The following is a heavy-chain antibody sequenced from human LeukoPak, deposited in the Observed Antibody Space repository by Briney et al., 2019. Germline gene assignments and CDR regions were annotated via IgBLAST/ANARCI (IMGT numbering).Heavy chain of an antibody. D-gene: IGHD3-22*01. J-gene: IGHJ4*02. CDR2: IYYGGST. CDR3: ARDDSSGYYQV. V-gene: IGHV4-59*01. Sequence: SETLSLTCTVSGGSISSYYWSWIRQPPGKGLEWIGYIYYGGSTNYNPSLKSRVTISVDTSKNQFSLKLSSVTAADTAVYYCARDDSSGYYQVWGQGTLVTVSS. CDR1: GGSISSYY.